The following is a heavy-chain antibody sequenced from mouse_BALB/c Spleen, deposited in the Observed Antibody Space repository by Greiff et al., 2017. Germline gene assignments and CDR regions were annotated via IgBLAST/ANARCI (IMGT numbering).Heavy chain of an antibody. V-gene: IGHV3-2*02. CDR3: ARWDYDYDGFAY. Sequence: DVQLQESGPGLVKPSQSLSLTCTVTGYSITSDYAWNWIRQFPGNKLEWMGYISYSGSTSYNPSLKSRISITRDTSKNQFFLQLNSVTTEDTATYYCARWDYDYDGFAYWGQGTLVTVSA. CDR2: ISYSGST. CDR1: GYSITSDYA. J-gene: IGHJ3*01. D-gene: IGHD2-4*01.